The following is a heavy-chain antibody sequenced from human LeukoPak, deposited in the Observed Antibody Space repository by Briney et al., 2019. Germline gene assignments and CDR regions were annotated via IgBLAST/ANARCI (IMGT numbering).Heavy chain of an antibody. D-gene: IGHD3-3*01. Sequence: PGRSLRLSCAASGFTFDDYAMHWVRPAPGKGVEWVSGISWNSGSIGYADSVKGRFTISRDNAKNSLYLQMNSLRAEDMALYYCAKSGSYDFWSGYFDYWGQGTLVTVSS. CDR3: AKSGSYDFWSGYFDY. V-gene: IGHV3-9*03. CDR2: ISWNSGSI. J-gene: IGHJ4*02. CDR1: GFTFDDYA.